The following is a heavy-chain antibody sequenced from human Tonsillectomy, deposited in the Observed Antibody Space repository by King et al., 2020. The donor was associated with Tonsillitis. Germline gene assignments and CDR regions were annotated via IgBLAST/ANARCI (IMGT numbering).Heavy chain of an antibody. CDR2: ISYDGSNK. J-gene: IGHJ1*01. CDR3: AKDAPGYCSGGSCYGNAEYFQH. CDR1: GFTFRSYG. D-gene: IGHD2-15*01. Sequence: VQLVESGGGVVQPGRSLRLSCAASGFTFRSYGMHWVRQAPGKGLEWVALISYDGSNKYYGDSVKGRFTISRDNSKNTLYLQMNSLRAEDTAVYYCAKDAPGYCSGGSCYGNAEYFQHWGQGTLVTVSS. V-gene: IGHV3-30*18.